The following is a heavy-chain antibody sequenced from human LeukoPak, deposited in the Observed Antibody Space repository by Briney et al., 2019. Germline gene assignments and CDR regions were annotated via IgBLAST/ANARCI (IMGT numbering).Heavy chain of an antibody. V-gene: IGHV4-39*01. D-gene: IGHD6-13*01. J-gene: IGHJ5*01. CDR1: RGSIRTADYY. Sequence: SETLSLTCTVSRGSIRTADYYWAWVRQPPGEGLEWLGSIYFSGTPYFNPSLKSRVAVSIDTSKNQFTLKVTSVNASDTAVYFCARTSSWYAGAWFDSWGQGTLVTVSS. CDR2: IYFSGTP. CDR3: ARTSSWYAGAWFDS.